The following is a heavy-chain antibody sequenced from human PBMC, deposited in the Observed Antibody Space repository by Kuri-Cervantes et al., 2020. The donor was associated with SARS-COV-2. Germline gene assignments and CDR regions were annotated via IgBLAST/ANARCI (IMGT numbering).Heavy chain of an antibody. CDR2: IYYSGST. CDR3: ARDLEGPPNYGSQGGYFDL. CDR1: GGSISSSSYY. V-gene: IGHV4-39*07. D-gene: IGHD3-10*01. Sequence: SETLSLTCTVSGGSISSSSYYWGWIRQPPGKGLEWIGSIYYSGSTNYNPSLKSRVTISVDTSKNQFSLKLSSVTAADTAVYYCARDLEGPPNYGSQGGYFDLWGRGTLVTVSS. J-gene: IGHJ2*01.